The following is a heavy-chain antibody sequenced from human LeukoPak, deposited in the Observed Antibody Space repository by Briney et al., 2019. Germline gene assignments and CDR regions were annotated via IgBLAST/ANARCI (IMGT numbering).Heavy chain of an antibody. D-gene: IGHD2-15*01. Sequence: GGSLRLSCAASGFTVSSNYMSWVRQAPGKGLEWVSVIYSGGSTYYADSVKGRFTISRDNSKNTLYLQMNSLRAEDTAVYYCARAPWVAASGAFDIWGQGTMVTVSS. J-gene: IGHJ3*02. CDR3: ARAPWVAASGAFDI. V-gene: IGHV3-66*01. CDR1: GFTVSSNY. CDR2: IYSGGST.